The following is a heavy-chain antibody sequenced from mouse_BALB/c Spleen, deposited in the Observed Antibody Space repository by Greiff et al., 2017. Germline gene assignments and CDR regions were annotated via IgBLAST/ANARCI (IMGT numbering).Heavy chain of an antibody. V-gene: IGHV5-6-3*01. CDR3: ARGLAYYYGSRYGAMDY. Sequence: EVHLVESGGGLVQPGGSLKLSCAASGFTFSSYGMSWVRQTPDKRLELVATINSNGGSTYYPDSVKGRFTISRDNAKNTLYLQMSSLKSEDTAMYYCARGLAYYYGSRYGAMDYWGQGTSVTASS. CDR2: INSNGGST. D-gene: IGHD1-1*01. CDR1: GFTFSSYG. J-gene: IGHJ4*01.